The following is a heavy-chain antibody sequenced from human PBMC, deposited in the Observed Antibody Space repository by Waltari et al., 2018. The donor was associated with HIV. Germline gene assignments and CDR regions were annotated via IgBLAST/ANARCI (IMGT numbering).Heavy chain of an antibody. Sequence: EVQLLESGGGLVQPGGSLRLSCAASGFTFNIYAMSWVRQAPGKGREWVAGISGSGNRMSDADSVRGRLTISRDNSKNTVFLQMDGLRAEDTALYYCASGGYDSGMIDPWGQGTLVSVSS. CDR2: ISGSGNRM. CDR1: GFTFNIYA. V-gene: IGHV3-23*01. CDR3: ASGGYDSGMIDP. J-gene: IGHJ5*02. D-gene: IGHD6-19*01.